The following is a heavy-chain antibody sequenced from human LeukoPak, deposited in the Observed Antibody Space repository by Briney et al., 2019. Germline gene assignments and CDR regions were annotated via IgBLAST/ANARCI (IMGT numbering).Heavy chain of an antibody. D-gene: IGHD6-13*01. J-gene: IGHJ4*02. CDR3: AKDSKSEGIAADSFDY. CDR2: ISGSGGST. V-gene: IGHV3-23*01. CDR1: GFTFSNYA. Sequence: PGGSLRLSCAASGFTFSNYAMSWVRQAPGKGLEWVSVISGSGGSTHYADSVKGRFTISRDNSKNTLHLQMNSLRAEDTAVYYCAKDSKSEGIAADSFDYWGQGTLVTVSS.